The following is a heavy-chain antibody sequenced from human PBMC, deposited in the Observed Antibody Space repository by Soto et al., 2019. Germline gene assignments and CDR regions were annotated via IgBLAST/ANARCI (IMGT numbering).Heavy chain of an antibody. J-gene: IGHJ4*02. CDR2: IYYSGST. CDR3: ARGIDDILTGYYPLDY. V-gene: IGHV4-30-4*01. D-gene: IGHD3-9*01. CDR1: GGSISSGDYY. Sequence: SETLSLTCTVSGGSISSGDYYWSWIRQPPGKGLEWIGYIYYSGSTYYNPSLKSRVTISVDTSKNQFSLKLSSVTAADTAVYYCARGIDDILTGYYPLDYWGQGTLVTVSS.